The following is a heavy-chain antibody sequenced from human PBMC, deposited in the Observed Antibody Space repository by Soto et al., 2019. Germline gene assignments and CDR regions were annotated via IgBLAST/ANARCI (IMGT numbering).Heavy chain of an antibody. CDR2: IYSGGST. J-gene: IGHJ3*02. D-gene: IGHD3-22*01. Sequence: PGGSLRLSCAASGFTVSSNYMSWVRQAPGKGLEWVSVIYSGGSTYYADSVKGRFTISRHNSKNTLYLQMNSLRAEDTAVYYCARHSITMIVAGPVDIWGQGTMVTISS. V-gene: IGHV3-53*04. CDR1: GFTVSSNY. CDR3: ARHSITMIVAGPVDI.